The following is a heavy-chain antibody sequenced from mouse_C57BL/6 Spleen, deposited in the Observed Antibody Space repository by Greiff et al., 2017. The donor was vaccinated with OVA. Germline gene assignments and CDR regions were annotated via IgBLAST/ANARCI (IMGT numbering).Heavy chain of an antibody. V-gene: IGHV5-4*01. CDR2: ISDGGSYT. Sequence: EVKLVESGGGLVKPGGSLKLSCAASGFTFSSYAMSWVRQTPEKRLEWVATISDGGSYTYYPDNVKGRFTISRDNAKNNLYLQMSHLKSEDTAMYYCARDYYGNYAMDYWGQGTSVTVSS. D-gene: IGHD1-1*01. CDR3: ARDYYGNYAMDY. J-gene: IGHJ4*01. CDR1: GFTFSSYA.